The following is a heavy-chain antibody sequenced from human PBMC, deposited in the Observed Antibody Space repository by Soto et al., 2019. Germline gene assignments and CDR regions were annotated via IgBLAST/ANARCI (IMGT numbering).Heavy chain of an antibody. CDR1: GFTFSSYW. CDR3: ARVNGRMGQQHNPYYYYGMDV. Sequence: EVQLVESGGGLVQPGGSPRLSCAASGFTFSSYWMHWVRQAPGKGLVWVSRINSDGSSTSYADSVKGRFTISRDNAKNTLYLQMNSLRAEDTAVYYCARVNGRMGQQHNPYYYYGMDVWGQGTTVTVSS. J-gene: IGHJ6*02. V-gene: IGHV3-74*01. CDR2: INSDGSST. D-gene: IGHD6-13*01.